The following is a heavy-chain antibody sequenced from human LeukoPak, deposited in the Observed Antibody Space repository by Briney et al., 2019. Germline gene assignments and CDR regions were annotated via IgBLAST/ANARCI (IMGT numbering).Heavy chain of an antibody. CDR2: MNPNSGNT. Sequence: ASVKVSCKASGYTFTSYVINWVRQATGQGLEWMGWMNPNSGNTGYAQKFQGRVTMTRNTSISTAYMELSSLRSEDTAVYYCAREMSGSYDFDYWGQGTLVTVSS. J-gene: IGHJ4*02. CDR1: GYTFTSYV. CDR3: AREMSGSYDFDY. D-gene: IGHD1-26*01. V-gene: IGHV1-8*01.